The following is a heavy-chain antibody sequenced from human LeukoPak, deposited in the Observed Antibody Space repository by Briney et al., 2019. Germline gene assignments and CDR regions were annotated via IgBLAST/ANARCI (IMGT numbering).Heavy chain of an antibody. Sequence: SVKVSCKASGGTFSSYAISWLRQAPGQGLEWMGGIIPIFGTANYAQKFQGRVTITADESTSTAYMELSSLRSEDTAVYYCASALYDFCSGYPYCWGQGTLVTVSS. CDR1: GGTFSSYA. J-gene: IGHJ4*02. V-gene: IGHV1-69*13. CDR3: ASALYDFCSGYPYC. D-gene: IGHD3-3*01. CDR2: IIPIFGTA.